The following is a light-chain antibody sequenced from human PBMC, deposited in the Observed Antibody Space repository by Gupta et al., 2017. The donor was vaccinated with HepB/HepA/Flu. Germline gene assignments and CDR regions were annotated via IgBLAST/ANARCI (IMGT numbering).Light chain of an antibody. CDR1: SSNIGNNH. J-gene: IGLJ2*01. CDR2: ENN. V-gene: IGLV1-51*02. Sequence: SVLTQPPSVSAAPGQKVTISCPGSSSNIGNNHVSWYQHLPGAAPKVLIEENNKRPSGIPDRFSASKSGKSGTLGITGLQTGDEAEYYCGAWDSSLSAWVFGGGTKVTVL. CDR3: GAWDSSLSAWV.